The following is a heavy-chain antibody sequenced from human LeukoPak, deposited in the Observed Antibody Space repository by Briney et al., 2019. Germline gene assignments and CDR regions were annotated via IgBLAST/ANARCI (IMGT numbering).Heavy chain of an antibody. Sequence: QPGGSLRLSCAASGFTFSSYDMHWVRQATGKGLEWVSAIGTAGDTYYPGSVRGRFTISRENAKNSLYLQMNSLRAGDTAVYYCARSGGRYFDWLLSNGMDVWGQGTTVTVSS. CDR2: IGTAGDT. CDR1: GFTFSSYD. J-gene: IGHJ6*02. CDR3: ARSGGRYFDWLLSNGMDV. V-gene: IGHV3-13*01. D-gene: IGHD3-9*01.